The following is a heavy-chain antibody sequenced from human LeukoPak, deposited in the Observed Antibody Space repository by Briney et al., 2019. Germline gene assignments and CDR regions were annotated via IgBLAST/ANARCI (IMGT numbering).Heavy chain of an antibody. CDR2: INHSGST. V-gene: IGHV4-34*01. D-gene: IGHD5-12*01. CDR1: GGSFSDYY. CDR3: AKGGGYEAQYYYYYLDV. Sequence: SETLSLTCAVYGGSFSDYYWSWIRQPPGKGLEWIGEINHSGSTNYNPSLKGRVTISVDTSKNQFSLKLSSVTAADTAVYYCAKGGGYEAQYYYYYLDVWGKGTTVTISS. J-gene: IGHJ6*03.